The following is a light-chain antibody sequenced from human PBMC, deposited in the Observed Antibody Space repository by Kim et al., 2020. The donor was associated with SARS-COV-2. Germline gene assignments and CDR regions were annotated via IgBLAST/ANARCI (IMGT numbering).Light chain of an antibody. V-gene: IGLV4-69*01. CDR2: VNSDGSH. CDR3: QTWGTRAVV. J-gene: IGLJ2*01. CDR1: SGHSTYT. Sequence: QLVLTQSPSASASLGASVKLTCTLSSGHSTYTIAWHQQQPEKGPRYLMKVNSDGSHRKGDGIPDRFSGSSSGTERYLIISSLQSEDEADYYCQTWGTRAVVFGRGTQLTVL.